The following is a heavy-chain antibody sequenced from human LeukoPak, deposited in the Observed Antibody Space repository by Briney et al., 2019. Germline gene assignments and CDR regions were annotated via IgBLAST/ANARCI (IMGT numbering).Heavy chain of an antibody. V-gene: IGHV3-74*01. D-gene: IGHD3-22*01. CDR2: INTDGSST. CDR3: AKRMVGGYYDSSGLDY. Sequence: GGSLRLSCAASGFIFSSYWMHWVRHAPGKGLAWVSRINTDGSSTSYADSVKGRFTISRDNSKNTLYLQMNSLRAEDTAVYYCAKRMVGGYYDSSGLDYWGQGTLVTVSS. CDR1: GFIFSSYW. J-gene: IGHJ4*02.